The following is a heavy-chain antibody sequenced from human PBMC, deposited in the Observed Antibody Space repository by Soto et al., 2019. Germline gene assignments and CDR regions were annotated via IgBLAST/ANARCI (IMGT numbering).Heavy chain of an antibody. CDR2: IYYSGST. J-gene: IGHJ6*02. Sequence: PSETLSLTCTVSGGSISSSSYYWGWIRQPPGKGLEWIGSIYYSGSTYYNPSLKSRVTISVDTSKNQFSLKLSSVTAADTAVYYCARGYCSGGSCYSPGYYYYGMDAWGQGTTVTVSS. CDR1: GGSISSSSYY. CDR3: ARGYCSGGSCYSPGYYYYGMDA. D-gene: IGHD2-15*01. V-gene: IGHV4-39*01.